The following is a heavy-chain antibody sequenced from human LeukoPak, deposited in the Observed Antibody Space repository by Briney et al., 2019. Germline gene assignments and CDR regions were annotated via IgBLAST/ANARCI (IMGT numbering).Heavy chain of an antibody. J-gene: IGHJ3*02. V-gene: IGHV3-23*01. Sequence: PGGSLRLSCAASGFTFSRYAMSWVRQAPGKGLEWVSAISGSGGSTYYADSVKGRVTISRDNSKSTLYLQMNSLGAEHTAVYYCAKDSSGWYGSDAFDIWRQGTMVTLSS. D-gene: IGHD6-19*01. CDR1: GFTFSRYA. CDR3: AKDSSGWYGSDAFDI. CDR2: ISGSGGST.